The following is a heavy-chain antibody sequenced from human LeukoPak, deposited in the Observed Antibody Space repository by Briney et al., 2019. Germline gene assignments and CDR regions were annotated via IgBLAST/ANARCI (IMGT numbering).Heavy chain of an antibody. CDR3: ARVGTYCSRTSCYNPFLDY. J-gene: IGHJ4*02. Sequence: PSETLSLTCTVSGDSIRNYYWSWIRPPPGKGLEWIGRIYTSGSTNYNPSLKSRVTMSVDTSKNQFPLRLSSVTAADTAVYYCARVGTYCSRTSCYNPFLDYWGQGTLVTVSS. CDR1: GDSIRNYY. CDR2: IYTSGST. V-gene: IGHV4-4*07. D-gene: IGHD2-2*02.